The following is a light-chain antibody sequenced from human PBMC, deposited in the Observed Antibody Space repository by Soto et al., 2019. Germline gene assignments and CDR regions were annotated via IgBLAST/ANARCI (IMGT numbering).Light chain of an antibody. Sequence: DIVMTQSQDSLAVSLGERATINCKSSQNILYSSNNKNYLSWYQQKPGQPPKLLISWASTRESGVPDRFTGRGSGTDFTLTISTLQAEDVAVYYCKQYFSTPPYTFGQGTKLEIK. J-gene: IGKJ2*01. CDR2: WAS. CDR3: KQYFSTPPYT. V-gene: IGKV4-1*01. CDR1: QNILYSSNNKNY.